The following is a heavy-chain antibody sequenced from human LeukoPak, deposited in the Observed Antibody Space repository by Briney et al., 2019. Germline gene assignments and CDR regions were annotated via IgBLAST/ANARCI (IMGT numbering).Heavy chain of an antibody. CDR3: XXXRXXXXXXXYNWFDP. CDR1: GFTFSSYG. Sequence: GGSLRLSCAASGFTFSSYGMHWVRQAPGKGLEWVAVIWYDGSNKYYADSVKGRFTISRDNSKNTLYLQMNSLRAEDTAVYYCXXXRXXXXXXXYNWFDPWGQGTLVTVSS. V-gene: IGHV3-33*01. CDR2: IWYDGSNK. J-gene: IGHJ5*02.